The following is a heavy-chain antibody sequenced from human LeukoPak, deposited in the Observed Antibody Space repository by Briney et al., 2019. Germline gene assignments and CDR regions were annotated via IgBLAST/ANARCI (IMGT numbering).Heavy chain of an antibody. Sequence: LGGSLRLSCAASGFTFSSYWMSWVRQAPGKGLEWVSYISSSGSTIYYADSVKGRFTISRDNAKNSLYLQMNSLRAEDTAVHYCARSLRAPSNWFDPWGQGTLVTVSS. CDR1: GFTFSSYW. J-gene: IGHJ5*02. V-gene: IGHV3-48*04. CDR3: ARSLRAPSNWFDP. CDR2: ISSSGSTI.